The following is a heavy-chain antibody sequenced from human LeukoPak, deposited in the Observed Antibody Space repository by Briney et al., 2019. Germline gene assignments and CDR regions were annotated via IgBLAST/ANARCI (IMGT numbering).Heavy chain of an antibody. J-gene: IGHJ5*02. D-gene: IGHD3-10*01. CDR2: ISISSGST. CDR1: GFTFSTYA. CDR3: AKDRDLLFAHCWFDL. V-gene: IGHV3-23*01. Sequence: GGSLRLSCAASGFTFSTYAMSWVRQAPGKGLEWVSGISISSGSTYYADSVKGRFTISRDNSKNTLYLQMNRLRAEDTAVYYCAKDRDLLFAHCWFDLWGQGTLVTVSS.